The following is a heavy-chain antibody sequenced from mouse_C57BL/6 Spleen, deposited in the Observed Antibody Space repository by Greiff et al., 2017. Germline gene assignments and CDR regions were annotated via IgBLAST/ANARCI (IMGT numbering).Heavy chain of an antibody. Sequence: VQLKESGGGLVKPGGSLKLSCAASGLTFSDYGMHWVRQAPEKGLELVAYISSGSSTIYYADTVKGRFTISRDNAKNTLFLQMTSLRSEYTAMYYCARSTGTAAWFAYWGQGTLVTVSA. CDR3: ARSTGTAAWFAY. D-gene: IGHD4-1*02. CDR1: GLTFSDYG. J-gene: IGHJ3*01. V-gene: IGHV5-17*01. CDR2: ISSGSSTI.